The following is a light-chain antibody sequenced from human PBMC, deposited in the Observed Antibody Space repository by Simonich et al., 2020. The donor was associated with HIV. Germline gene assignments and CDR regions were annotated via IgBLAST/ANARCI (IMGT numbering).Light chain of an antibody. Sequence: IQMTQSPSSLSASVGARVTITCRASQAIRYDLGWYQQKPGKTPKLLVYAASSLQTGVPSRFCGSGSGTEFTLTISSLQPDDFATYYCQHYNRYPYTFGQGTKLDIK. CDR2: AAS. CDR1: QAIRYD. CDR3: QHYNRYPYT. V-gene: IGKV1-17*01. J-gene: IGKJ2*01.